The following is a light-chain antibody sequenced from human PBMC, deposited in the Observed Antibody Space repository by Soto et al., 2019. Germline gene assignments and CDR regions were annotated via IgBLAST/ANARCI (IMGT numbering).Light chain of an antibody. J-gene: IGLJ1*01. V-gene: IGLV3-21*02. Sequence: SYELTQPPAVSVAPGQTASIACGGDNIGSKSVNWYQQRPGQAPAVVVYDDTDRPTGIPERFSGSNSGNTATLTISRVEAGDEADYYCQVWDGRSFQGVFGPGTKVNVL. CDR1: NIGSKS. CDR2: DDT. CDR3: QVWDGRSFQGV.